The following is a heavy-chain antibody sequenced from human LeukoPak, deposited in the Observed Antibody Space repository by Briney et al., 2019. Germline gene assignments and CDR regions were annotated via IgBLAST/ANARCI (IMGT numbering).Heavy chain of an antibody. J-gene: IGHJ6*03. Sequence: PGGSLRLSCAASGFTFDDYGMSWVRQAPGKGLEWVSGINWNGGSTGYADSVKGRFTISRDNAKNSLYLQMNSLRAEDTALYHCARGRELGSLKTNYYYYYMDVWGKGTTVTVSS. CDR3: ARGRELGSLKTNYYYYYMDV. D-gene: IGHD7-27*01. CDR2: INWNGGST. CDR1: GFTFDDYG. V-gene: IGHV3-20*01.